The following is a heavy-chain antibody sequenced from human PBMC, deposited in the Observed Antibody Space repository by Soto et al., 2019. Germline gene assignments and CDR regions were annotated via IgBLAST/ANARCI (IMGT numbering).Heavy chain of an antibody. CDR1: GFIFDDYA. J-gene: IGHJ5*02. D-gene: IGHD3-10*01. CDR2: INWNSAKI. Sequence: ESGGGLVQPGRSLRLSCAASGFIFDDYAMHWVRQAPGKGLAGVSGINWNSAKIGYADSVKARSTISRENAKKSLLLQMISLLADDTTCYSCGKGDEFGPGSYSSNHQDTWGRGTRVTVSS. V-gene: IGHV3-9*01. CDR3: GKGDEFGPGSYSSNHQDT.